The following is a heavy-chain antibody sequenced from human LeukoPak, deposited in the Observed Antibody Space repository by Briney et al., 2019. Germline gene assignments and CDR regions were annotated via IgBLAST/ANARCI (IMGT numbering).Heavy chain of an antibody. Sequence: GSLRLSCAASGFTFSSYGMHWVRQAPGKGLEWVAFIRYDGSNKYYADSVKGRFTISRDNSKNTLYLQMNSLRAEDTAVYYCAKDGPYCSSTSCPHDYWGQGTLVTVSS. CDR1: GFTFSSYG. V-gene: IGHV3-30*02. CDR3: AKDGPYCSSTSCPHDY. D-gene: IGHD2-2*01. CDR2: IRYDGSNK. J-gene: IGHJ4*02.